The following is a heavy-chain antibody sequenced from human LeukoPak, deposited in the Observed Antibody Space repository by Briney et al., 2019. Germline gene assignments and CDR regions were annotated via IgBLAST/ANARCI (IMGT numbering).Heavy chain of an antibody. J-gene: IGHJ4*01. CDR1: GFTFSDYA. Sequence: PGGSLRLSCAASGFTFSDYAVHWVRQAPGKGLQWVALISYDGRSKDYADFVKGRFTISRDNSKNTLYLQMNSLRDEDTAIYYCARNRSSSWHRSYFDYCGHGILVTVSS. D-gene: IGHD6-13*01. V-gene: IGHV3-30*04. CDR2: ISYDGRSK. CDR3: ARNRSSSWHRSYFDY.